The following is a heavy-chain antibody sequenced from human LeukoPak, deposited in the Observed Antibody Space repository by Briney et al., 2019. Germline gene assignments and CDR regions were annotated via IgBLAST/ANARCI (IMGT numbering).Heavy chain of an antibody. V-gene: IGHV1-69*06. CDR3: ARERSGYYTMVDY. J-gene: IGHJ4*02. CDR2: IIPIFGTA. D-gene: IGHD3-22*01. Sequence: SVKVSCKASGGTFSSYAISWVRQAPGQGLEWMGRIIPIFGTANYAQKFQGRVTITADKSTSTAYMELSSLRPEDTAVYYCARERSGYYTMVDYWGQGTLVTVSS. CDR1: GGTFSSYA.